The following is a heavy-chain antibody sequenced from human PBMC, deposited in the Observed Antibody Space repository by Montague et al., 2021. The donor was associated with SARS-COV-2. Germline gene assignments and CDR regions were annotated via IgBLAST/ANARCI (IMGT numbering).Heavy chain of an antibody. Sequence: SETLSLTCSISAGSISGHYLSWIRQPPGKGLEWIAYIYYSGGANYNPSLRSRVTMSVDTSNNQFSLKLSSVTAADTAVYYCARDVRYYYDQWGQGILVTVSS. CDR2: IYYSGGA. V-gene: IGHV4-59*11. CDR1: AGSISGHY. D-gene: IGHD3-10*01. CDR3: ARDVRYYYDQ. J-gene: IGHJ4*02.